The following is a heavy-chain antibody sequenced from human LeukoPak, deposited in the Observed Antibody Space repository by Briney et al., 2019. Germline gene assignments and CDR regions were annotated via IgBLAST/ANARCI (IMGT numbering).Heavy chain of an antibody. D-gene: IGHD3-10*01. CDR1: GYTFTGYY. Sequence: ASVTVSCKASGYTFTGYYMHWVRQPPGQGLEWMGWINPNSGGTNYAQKFQGRVTITRATSISTAYMELSSLRSEDTAVYYCARVGFTISGTPTSDDYWGQGTLVTVSS. CDR3: ARVGFTISGTPTSDDY. CDR2: INPNSGGT. J-gene: IGHJ4*02. V-gene: IGHV1-2*02.